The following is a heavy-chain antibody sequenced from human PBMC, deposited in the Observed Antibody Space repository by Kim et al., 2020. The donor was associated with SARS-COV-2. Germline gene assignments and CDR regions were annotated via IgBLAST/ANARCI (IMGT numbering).Heavy chain of an antibody. CDR3: ARGVATLLWFGELSSLDP. CDR2: INHSGST. J-gene: IGHJ5*02. CDR1: GGSFSGYY. D-gene: IGHD3-10*01. Sequence: SETLSLTCAVYGGSFSGYYWSWIRQPPGKGLEWIGEINHSGSTNYNPSLKSRVTISVDTSKNQFSLKLSSVTAADTAVYYCARGVATLLWFGELSSLDP. V-gene: IGHV4-34*01.